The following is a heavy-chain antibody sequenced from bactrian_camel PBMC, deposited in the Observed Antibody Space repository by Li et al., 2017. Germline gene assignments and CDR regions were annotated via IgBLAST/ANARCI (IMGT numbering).Heavy chain of an antibody. CDR1: GFTFSRYG. V-gene: IGHV3S9*01. CDR2: IYDDDA. J-gene: IGHJ6*01. Sequence: HVQLVESGGGLVQPGGSLRLSCSASGFTFSRYGMVWVRQAPGKGLEWVSGIYDDDAHYTDSVKGRFTISRDNAKNTVYLQLNSLKTEDTAMYYCARHYSDAYYYYADFTYWRQGTQVTV. CDR3: ARHYSDAYYYYADFTY. D-gene: IGHD2*01.